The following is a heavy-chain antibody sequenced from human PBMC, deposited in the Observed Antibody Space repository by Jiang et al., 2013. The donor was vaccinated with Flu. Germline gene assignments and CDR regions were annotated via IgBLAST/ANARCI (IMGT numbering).Heavy chain of an antibody. V-gene: IGHV4-31*03. CDR1: GGSLSSGLFY. D-gene: IGHD3-9*01. Sequence: QLVESGPTLVQPSQTLSLTCTDSGGSLSSGLFYWSWIRQHPGKGLEWIGYVHHTGTTSFNPSLKSRVSMSIQTSQNQFSLRLSSVTAADTAVYYCARESRRNYDPLTGYYQPHQYFDDWGQGTLVTVSS. J-gene: IGHJ4*02. CDR3: ARESRRNYDPLTGYYQPHQYFDD. CDR2: VHHTGTT.